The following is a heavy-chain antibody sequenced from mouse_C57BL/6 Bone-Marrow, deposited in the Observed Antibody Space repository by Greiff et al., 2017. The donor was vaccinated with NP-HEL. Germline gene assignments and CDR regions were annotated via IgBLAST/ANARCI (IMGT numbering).Heavy chain of an antibody. V-gene: IGHV1-26*01. D-gene: IGHD1-1*01. Sequence: EVQLQQSGPELVKPGASVKISCKASGYTFTDYYMNWVKQSHGKSLEWVGDINPNNGGTSYNQKFKGKATLTVDKSSSTAYMELRSLTSEDSADYYCARPSVVATDYYAMDYWGQGTSVTVSS. J-gene: IGHJ4*01. CDR1: GYTFTDYY. CDR2: INPNNGGT. CDR3: ARPSVVATDYYAMDY.